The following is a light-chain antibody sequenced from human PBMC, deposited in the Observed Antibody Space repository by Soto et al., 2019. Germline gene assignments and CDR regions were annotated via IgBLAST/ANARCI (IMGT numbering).Light chain of an antibody. J-gene: IGKJ2*01. V-gene: IGKV3-20*01. CDR1: QTVHSSF. CDR3: QQHGGSPPYT. CDR2: GTS. Sequence: EVVLTQSPGTLSLSPGDRATVSCRASQTVHSSFFAWYQQKGGQAPRLLIYGTSNRAAGIPARFSGHGSGTDFTLTIDGLEPEDFALYFCQQHGGSPPYTFGRGTRVEI.